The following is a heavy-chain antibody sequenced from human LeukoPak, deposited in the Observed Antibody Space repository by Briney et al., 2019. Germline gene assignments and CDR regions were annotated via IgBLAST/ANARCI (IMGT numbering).Heavy chain of an antibody. CDR1: GGTFSSYA. Sequence: SVKDSCKASGGTFSSYAISWVRQAPGQGLEWMGGIIPIFGTANYAQKFQGRVTITADESTSTAYMELSSLRSEDTAVYYCARSALGYCTNGVCRSFDYWGQGTLVTVSS. V-gene: IGHV1-69*13. CDR3: ARSALGYCTNGVCRSFDY. CDR2: IIPIFGTA. J-gene: IGHJ4*02. D-gene: IGHD2-8*01.